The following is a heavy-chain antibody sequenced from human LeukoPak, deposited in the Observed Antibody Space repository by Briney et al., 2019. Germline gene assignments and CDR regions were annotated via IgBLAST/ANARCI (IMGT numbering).Heavy chain of an antibody. V-gene: IGHV1-2*02. Sequence: ASVKVSCKASGYTFTAYYMHWVRQAPGQGLEWMGWVNPNSGGTNYAQKFRGRATMTRDTSITTAYMELSSLRSDDTAVYYCASGREYYGSGSHDDAFDIWGQGKIVSVSS. D-gene: IGHD3-10*01. J-gene: IGHJ3*02. CDR2: VNPNSGGT. CDR3: ASGREYYGSGSHDDAFDI. CDR1: GYTFTAYY.